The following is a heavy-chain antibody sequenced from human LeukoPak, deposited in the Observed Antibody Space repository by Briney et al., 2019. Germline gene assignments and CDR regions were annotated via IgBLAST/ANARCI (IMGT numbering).Heavy chain of an antibody. V-gene: IGHV3-7*01. CDR3: ARGEGAVTTVY. Sequence: GGSLRLSCAASGFTFNSHWMTWIRQAPGKGLEWVASIKKDVNENYYVDSVRGRFTISRDNAKNSLYLQMNSLRAEDTAVYYCARGEGAVTTVYWGQGTLVTVSS. J-gene: IGHJ4*02. CDR1: GFTFNSHW. D-gene: IGHD4-17*01. CDR2: IKKDVNEN.